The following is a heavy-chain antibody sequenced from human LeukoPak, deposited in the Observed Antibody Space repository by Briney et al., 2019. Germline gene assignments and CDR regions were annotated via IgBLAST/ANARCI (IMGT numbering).Heavy chain of an antibody. V-gene: IGHV3-74*01. D-gene: IGHD2-15*01. Sequence: GGSLRLSCAASGFTFSSYWMHWVRQAPGKRLVWVSRINSDGSSTSYADSVKGRFTISRDNAKNTLYLQMNSLRAEDTAVYYCARVVQNYYYYMDVWGKGTTVTVSS. CDR3: ARVVQNYYYYMDV. J-gene: IGHJ6*03. CDR2: INSDGSST. CDR1: GFTFSSYW.